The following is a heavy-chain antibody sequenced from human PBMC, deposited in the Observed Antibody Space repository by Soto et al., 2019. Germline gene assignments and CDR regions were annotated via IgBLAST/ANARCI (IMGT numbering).Heavy chain of an antibody. V-gene: IGHV4-30-2*01. CDR2: IYHTGTT. CDR3: AREAVSGRTGFDY. CDR1: GGSINSGGYS. D-gene: IGHD6-19*01. Sequence: TRSLTCTVSGGSINSGGYSWTWIRQPPGKGLGWIGFIYHTGTTYYNPSLKSRVTISVDRSKNQFSLKLNSVTAADTAVYYCAREAVSGRTGFDYSGQGTLVTVSS. J-gene: IGHJ4*02.